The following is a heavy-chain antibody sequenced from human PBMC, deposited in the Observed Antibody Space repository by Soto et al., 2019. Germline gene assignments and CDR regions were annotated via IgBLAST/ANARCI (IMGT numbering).Heavy chain of an antibody. CDR1: GYSFASYW. V-gene: IGHV5-10-1*01. CDR3: AGRYCSSASCPWNYYGMDV. Sequence: GESLKISCKGSGYSFASYWISWVRQMPGKGLEWMGRIDPIDSYTNFSPSFQGHVTISADKSISTASRQWSSLKAADAAMYYCAGRYCSSASCPWNYYGMDVWGQGTTVTVSS. D-gene: IGHD2-2*01. CDR2: IDPIDSYT. J-gene: IGHJ6*02.